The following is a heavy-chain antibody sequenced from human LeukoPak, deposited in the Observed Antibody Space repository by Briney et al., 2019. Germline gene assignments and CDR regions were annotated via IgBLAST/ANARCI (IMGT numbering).Heavy chain of an antibody. CDR2: ISSSSSYI. Sequence: GGSLRLSRAASGFTFSSYSMNWVRQAPGKGLEWVSSISSSSSYIYYADSVKGRFTISRDNAKNSLYLQMNSLRAEDTAVYYCAREADYHDAFDIWGQGTMVTVSS. CDR1: GFTFSSYS. V-gene: IGHV3-21*01. CDR3: AREADYHDAFDI. D-gene: IGHD5-12*01. J-gene: IGHJ3*02.